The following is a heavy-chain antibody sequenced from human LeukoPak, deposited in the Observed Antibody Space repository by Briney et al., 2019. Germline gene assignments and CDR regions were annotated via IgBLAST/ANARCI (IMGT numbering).Heavy chain of an antibody. D-gene: IGHD2-21*02. Sequence: PGGSLRLSCAASGFTFSSYGMHWVRQAPGKGLEWAAVISYDGSNKYYADSVKGRFTISRDNSKNTLYLQMNSLRAEDTAVYYCAKDLERHIVVVTASAVDYWGQGTLVTVSS. CDR3: AKDLERHIVVVTASAVDY. CDR2: ISYDGSNK. CDR1: GFTFSSYG. J-gene: IGHJ4*02. V-gene: IGHV3-30*18.